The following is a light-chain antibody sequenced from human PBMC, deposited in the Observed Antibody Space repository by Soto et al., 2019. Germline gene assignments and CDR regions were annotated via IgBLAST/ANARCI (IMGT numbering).Light chain of an antibody. V-gene: IGKV1-39*01. J-gene: IGKJ4*01. CDR3: QQTYRTPLT. CDR1: QDITTY. Sequence: DIQMTQSPSSLSASVGDRLTITCRASQDITTYLNWFQQKPGKAPELLIYAASNLQSAVPSRFSGSGSGTDFTVTISSLQPEDFATYYCQQTYRTPLTFGGGTKVEIK. CDR2: AAS.